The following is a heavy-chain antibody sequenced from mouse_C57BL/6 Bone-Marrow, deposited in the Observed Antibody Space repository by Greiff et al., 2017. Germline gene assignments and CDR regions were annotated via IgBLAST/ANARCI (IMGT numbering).Heavy chain of an antibody. Sequence: EVQRVESGGDLVKPGGSLKLSCAASGFTFSSYGMSWVRQTPDKRLAWVATISSGGSYTYYQDSVKGQFPISGDNAKNTLYLQMSSLKSEDTAKYYEARHSIILPHFDYCGQGNTLTVSS. D-gene: IGHD5-5*01. CDR3: ARHSIILPHFDY. J-gene: IGHJ2*01. CDR2: ISSGGSYT. V-gene: IGHV5-6*01. CDR1: GFTFSSYG.